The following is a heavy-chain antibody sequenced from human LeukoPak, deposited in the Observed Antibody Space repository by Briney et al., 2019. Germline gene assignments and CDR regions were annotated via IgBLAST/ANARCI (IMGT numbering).Heavy chain of an antibody. V-gene: IGHV4-59*08. D-gene: IGHD4-17*01. CDR3: ARGPYGDPTSFDP. Sequence: SETLSLTCTVSGGSISSYYWSWIRQPPGKGLEWIGHIYYSGSTNYNPSLKSRVTISIDTSKNQFSLRLSSVTAADTAVYYCARGPYGDPTSFDPWGQGTLVTVSS. J-gene: IGHJ5*02. CDR2: IYYSGST. CDR1: GGSISSYY.